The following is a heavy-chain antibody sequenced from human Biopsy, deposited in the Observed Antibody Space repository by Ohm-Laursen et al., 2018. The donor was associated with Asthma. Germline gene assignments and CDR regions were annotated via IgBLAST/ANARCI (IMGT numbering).Heavy chain of an antibody. CDR1: GAYIGTPDYH. J-gene: IGHJ4*02. CDR2: VFYSGTT. V-gene: IGHV4-30-4*01. Sequence: TLSLTCTVSGAYIGTPDYHWSWIRQSPGKGLEWIGFVFYSGTTHYSRSLERRLYISIDTARNEFSLRLRSVTAADTAVYYCARGWNCGGDCYSLDYWGQGTLVTVSA. CDR3: ARGWNCGGDCYSLDY. D-gene: IGHD2-21*02.